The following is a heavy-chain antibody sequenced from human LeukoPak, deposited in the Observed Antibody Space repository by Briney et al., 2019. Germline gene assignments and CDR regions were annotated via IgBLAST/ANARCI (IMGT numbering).Heavy chain of an antibody. J-gene: IGHJ4*02. V-gene: IGHV4-34*01. CDR3: ARQKILDDNYDSSGYYVDQ. D-gene: IGHD3-22*01. CDR2: INHSGST. Sequence: SETLSLTCAVYGGSFSGYYWSWIRQPPGKGLEWIGEINHSGSTNYNPSLKSRVTISVDTSKNQFSLNLNSVTASDTAVYYCARQKILDDNYDSSGYYVDQWGQGSLVTVSS. CDR1: GGSFSGYY.